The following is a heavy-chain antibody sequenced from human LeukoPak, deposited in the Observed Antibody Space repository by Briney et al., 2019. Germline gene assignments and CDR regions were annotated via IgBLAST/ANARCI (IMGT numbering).Heavy chain of an antibody. CDR3: GRSAGFVHFDH. D-gene: IGHD3-16*01. CDR1: GGSFSGYY. CDR2: IYYSGST. V-gene: IGHV4-59*12. J-gene: IGHJ4*02. Sequence: SETLSLTCAVYGGSFSGYYWSWIRQPPGKGLEWIGYIYYSGSTNYNPSLKSRVTISVDTSKNQFSLMVRSVTAADTAVYYCGRSAGFVHFDHWGQGTLVTVTS.